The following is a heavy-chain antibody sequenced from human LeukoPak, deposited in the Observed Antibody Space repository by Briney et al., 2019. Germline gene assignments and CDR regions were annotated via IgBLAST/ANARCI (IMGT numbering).Heavy chain of an antibody. CDR1: GGSISSGGYY. CDR2: IYHSGST. Sequence: SETLSLTCTVSGGSISSGGYYWSWIRQPPGKGLEWIGYIYHSGSTYYNPSLKSRVTISVDRSKNQFSLKLSSVTAADTAVYYCARCYGPNYYYYYYMDVWGKGTTVTVSS. D-gene: IGHD2-15*01. V-gene: IGHV4-30-2*01. CDR3: ARCYGPNYYYYYYMDV. J-gene: IGHJ6*03.